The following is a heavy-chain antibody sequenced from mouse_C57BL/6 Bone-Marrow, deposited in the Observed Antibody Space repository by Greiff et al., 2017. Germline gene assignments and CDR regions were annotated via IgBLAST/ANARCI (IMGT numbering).Heavy chain of an antibody. V-gene: IGHV1-55*01. D-gene: IGHD4-1*01. CDR2: IYPTSGRT. Sequence: QVHVKQPGAELVKPGASVKMSCKASGYTFTSYWITWVKQRPGQGLEWIGDIYPTSGRTNYNEKFKSKAILTVDTSSNTAYMQLSSLTSEDSAVFYCARSGPLGRSFDYWGQGATLTVPS. CDR3: ARSGPLGRSFDY. J-gene: IGHJ2*01. CDR1: GYTFTSYW.